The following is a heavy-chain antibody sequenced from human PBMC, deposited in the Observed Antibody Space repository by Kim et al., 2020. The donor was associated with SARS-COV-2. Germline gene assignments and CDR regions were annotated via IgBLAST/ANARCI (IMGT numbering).Heavy chain of an antibody. CDR3: AKDMSAGLKSIAARPDY. CDR1: GFTFDDYA. Sequence: GGSLRLSCAASGFTFDDYAMHWVRQAPGKGLERVSGISWNSGSIGYADSVKGRFTIFRDNAKNSLYLQMNSLRAEDTALYYCAKDMSAGLKSIAARPDY. J-gene: IGHJ4*01. CDR2: ISWNSGSI. V-gene: IGHV3-9*01. D-gene: IGHD6-6*01.